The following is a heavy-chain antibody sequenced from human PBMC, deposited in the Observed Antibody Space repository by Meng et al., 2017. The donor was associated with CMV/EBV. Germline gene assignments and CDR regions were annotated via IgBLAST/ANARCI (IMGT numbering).Heavy chain of an antibody. CDR1: GFTFDNFW. D-gene: IGHD5-18*01. CDR3: AKTPDTAMVFDY. CDR2: INSDGSIT. J-gene: IGHJ4*02. V-gene: IGHV3-74*01. Sequence: GESLKISCVASGFTFDNFWMHWVRQAPGKGPVWVSVINSDGSITNYADSVRGRFTITRDNAKNTVHLQMNSLTAEDSALYYCAKTPDTAMVFDYWGQGTLVTVSS.